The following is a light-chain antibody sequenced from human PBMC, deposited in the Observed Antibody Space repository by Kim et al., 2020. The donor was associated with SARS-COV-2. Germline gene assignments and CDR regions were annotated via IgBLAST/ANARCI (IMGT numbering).Light chain of an antibody. CDR2: GVS. V-gene: IGKV3-20*01. Sequence: SPGETATLSCRASQSVSCWSFAWYQQKPSPAPWLLIYGVSSRATGIPDRFSGSGSGTDFTLAISRLEPEDFAVYYCQQYGYSAWTFGRGTKVDIK. J-gene: IGKJ1*01. CDR1: QSVSCWS. CDR3: QQYGYSAWT.